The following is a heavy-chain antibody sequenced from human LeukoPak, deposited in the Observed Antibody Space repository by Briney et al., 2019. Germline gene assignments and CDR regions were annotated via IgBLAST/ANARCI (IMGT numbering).Heavy chain of an antibody. D-gene: IGHD6-19*01. CDR1: GFTFSNYG. Sequence: HPGGSLRLSCAGSGFTFSNYGVHWVRQAPGKGLEWVAFLRYDGSEKSYGDSARGRFTISRDNSKNTLYLQMSSLRTEDTAVYYCARRQYYADYWGQGTMVTVSS. J-gene: IGHJ4*02. V-gene: IGHV3-30*02. CDR3: ARRQYYADY. CDR2: LRYDGSEK.